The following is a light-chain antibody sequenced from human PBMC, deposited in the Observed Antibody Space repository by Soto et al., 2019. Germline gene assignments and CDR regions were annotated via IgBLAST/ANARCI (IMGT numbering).Light chain of an antibody. J-gene: IGLJ2*01. V-gene: IGLV1-40*01. CDR1: SSNSGAGYD. CDR3: QSYDSSQSVYVV. CDR2: GNS. Sequence: QSVLTQSPSVSGAPGQRVIISCTGSSSNSGAGYDVQWYQQPPGSAPKLLIFGNSNRPSGVPDRFSGSKSGTSASLAITGLQAEDEADYYCQSYDSSQSVYVVFGGGTKLTVL.